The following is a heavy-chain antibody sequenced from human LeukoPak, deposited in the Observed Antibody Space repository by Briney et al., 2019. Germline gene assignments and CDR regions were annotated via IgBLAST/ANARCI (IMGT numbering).Heavy chain of an antibody. CDR3: ASGMRVGPNI. CDR1: GFTFSSYW. V-gene: IGHV3-74*01. Sequence: GGSLRLSCAASGFTFSSYWMHWVRQTPGKGLVWVSRVSGDGSRKTYADFVRGRFTISRDNAKNTLYLQMNSLRVEDTAVYYCASGMRVGPNIWGQGTLVTVSS. CDR2: VSGDGSRK. J-gene: IGHJ4*02. D-gene: IGHD1-26*01.